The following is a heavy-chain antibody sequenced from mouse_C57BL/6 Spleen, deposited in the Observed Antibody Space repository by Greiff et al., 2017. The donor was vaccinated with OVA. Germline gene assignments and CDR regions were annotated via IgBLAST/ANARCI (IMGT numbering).Heavy chain of an antibody. J-gene: IGHJ4*01. CDR2: IDPEDGET. CDR3: ARDYGSSYVRAMDY. Sequence: EVKVVESGAELVKPGASVKLSCTASGFNIKDYYMHWVKQRTEQGLEWIGRIDPEDGETKYAPKFQGKATITADTSSNTAYLQLSSLTSEDTAVYYCARDYGSSYVRAMDYWGQGTSVTVSS. CDR1: GFNIKDYY. D-gene: IGHD1-1*01. V-gene: IGHV14-2*01.